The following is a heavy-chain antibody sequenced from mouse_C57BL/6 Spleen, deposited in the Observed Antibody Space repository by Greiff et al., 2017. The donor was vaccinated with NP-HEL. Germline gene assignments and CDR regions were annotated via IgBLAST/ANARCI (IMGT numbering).Heavy chain of an antibody. J-gene: IGHJ1*03. CDR1: GYTFTSYW. CDR2: IDPSDSET. V-gene: IGHV1-52*01. Sequence: QVQLQQPGAELVRPGSSVKLSCKASGYTFTSYWMHWVKQRPIQGLEWIGNIDPSDSETHYNQKFKDKATLTVDKSSSTAYMQLSSLTSEDSAVYYCARDYGSGDGYFDVWGTGTTVTVSS. D-gene: IGHD1-1*01. CDR3: ARDYGSGDGYFDV.